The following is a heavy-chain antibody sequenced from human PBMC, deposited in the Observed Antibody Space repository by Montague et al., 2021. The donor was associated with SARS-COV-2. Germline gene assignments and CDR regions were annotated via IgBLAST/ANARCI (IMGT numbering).Heavy chain of an antibody. J-gene: IGHJ4*02. CDR2: IHFTGTT. V-gene: IGHV4-39*07. D-gene: IGHD5-12*01. CDR1: DDSISTSNY. CDR3: ARDRNDGYDRFFDY. Sequence: SETLSLTCSVSDDSISTSNYWGWLRQTPGKGLEWIAGIHFTGTTYYKPSLKSRVTISVDTSKNQFSLKLTSLTAADTAIYFCARDRNDGYDRFFDYWGQGTLVTVSS.